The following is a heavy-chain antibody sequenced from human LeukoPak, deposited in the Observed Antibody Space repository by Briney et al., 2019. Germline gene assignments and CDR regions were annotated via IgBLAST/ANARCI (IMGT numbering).Heavy chain of an antibody. J-gene: IGHJ4*02. CDR1: GLTFSSYG. Sequence: GGSLRLSCEASGLTFSSYGMSWVRQAPGKGLEWVSSITGDGTTTYYADSVKGRFTISRDNSKNMLYLQMSSLRAEDTAVYYCAKMQGYFDYWGQGILVSVSS. CDR3: AKMQGYFDY. CDR2: ITGDGTTT. V-gene: IGHV3-23*01.